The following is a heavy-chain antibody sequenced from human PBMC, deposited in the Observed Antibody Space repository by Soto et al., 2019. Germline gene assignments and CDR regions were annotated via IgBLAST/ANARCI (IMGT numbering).Heavy chain of an antibody. J-gene: IGHJ3*02. CDR3: ARDRPHYDYIWGGYRSAPETFDI. CDR2: INAGNGNT. V-gene: IGHV1-3*01. D-gene: IGHD3-16*02. Sequence: ASVKVSCKASGYTFTSYAMHWVRQAPGQRLEWMGWINAGNGNTKYSQKFQGRVTITRDTSASTAYMELSSLRSEDTAVYYCARDRPHYDYIWGGYRSAPETFDIWGQGTMVTVSS. CDR1: GYTFTSYA.